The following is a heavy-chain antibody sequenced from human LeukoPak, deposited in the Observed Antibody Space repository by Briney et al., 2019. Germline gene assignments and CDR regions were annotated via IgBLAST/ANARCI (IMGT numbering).Heavy chain of an antibody. Sequence: SETLSHTCSVSGGTISRYYWSWIRQPPGKGLEWIGYIYYSGSTNYNPSLKSRVTISVDTSKNQFSLKLSSVTAADTAVYYCARHSPDYGSGTYFDYWGQGTLVTVSS. D-gene: IGHD3-10*01. V-gene: IGHV4-59*08. CDR3: ARHSPDYGSGTYFDY. CDR2: IYYSGST. J-gene: IGHJ4*02. CDR1: GGTISRYY.